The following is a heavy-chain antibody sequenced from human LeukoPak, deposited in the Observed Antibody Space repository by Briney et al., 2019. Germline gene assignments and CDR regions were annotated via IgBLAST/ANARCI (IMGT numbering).Heavy chain of an antibody. CDR2: IYYSGST. Sequence: SETLSLTCTVSGGSIGSYYWSWIRQPPGKGLEWIGYIYYSGSTTYNPSLKSRVTISVDTSKNQFSLKLSSVTAADTAVYYCAREPGTGNWFDPWGQGTLVTVSS. D-gene: IGHD2-2*01. V-gene: IGHV4-59*01. CDR3: AREPGTGNWFDP. J-gene: IGHJ5*02. CDR1: GGSIGSYY.